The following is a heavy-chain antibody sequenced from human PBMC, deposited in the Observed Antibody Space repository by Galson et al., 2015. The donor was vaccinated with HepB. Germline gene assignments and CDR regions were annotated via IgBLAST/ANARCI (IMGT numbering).Heavy chain of an antibody. J-gene: IGHJ4*02. Sequence: SVKVSCKASGYTFTSYGINWVRQATGQGLEWMGWMNPNSGNTGYAQKFQGRVTMTRNTSISTAYMELSSLRSEDTAVYYCARGRTRVGATVSSGYWGQGTLVTVSS. D-gene: IGHD1-26*01. V-gene: IGHV1-8*01. CDR3: ARGRTRVGATVSSGY. CDR1: GYTFTSYG. CDR2: MNPNSGNT.